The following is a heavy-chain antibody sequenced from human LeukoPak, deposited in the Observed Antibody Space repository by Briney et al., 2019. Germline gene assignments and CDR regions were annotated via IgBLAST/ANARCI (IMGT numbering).Heavy chain of an antibody. J-gene: IGHJ4*02. CDR1: GFTFSSYA. Sequence: GGSLRLSCAASGFTFSSYAMSWVRQAPGKGLEWVSAISGSGGSTYYADSVKGRFTISRDNSKNTLYLQMNSLRAEDTAVYYCAKQLGYCSSTSCYWDYFDYWGQGTLVTVSS. D-gene: IGHD2-2*01. CDR3: AKQLGYCSSTSCYWDYFDY. CDR2: ISGSGGST. V-gene: IGHV3-23*01.